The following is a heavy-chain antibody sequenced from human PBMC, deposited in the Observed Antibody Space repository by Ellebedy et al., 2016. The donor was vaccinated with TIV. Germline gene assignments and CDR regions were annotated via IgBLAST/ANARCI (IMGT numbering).Heavy chain of an antibody. CDR2: ISSDGSTI. CDR3: ARLGYCSSSTCS. J-gene: IGHJ5*02. D-gene: IGHD2-2*01. V-gene: IGHV3-74*01. Sequence: GGSLRLSXAASGFTFSSYWMHWVRQAPGKGLVWVSRISSDGSTIIYSDSLKGRFTISRDNAKSTLYLEMNSLGAEDTAVYYCARLGYCSSSTCSWGQGTLVTVSS. CDR1: GFTFSSYW.